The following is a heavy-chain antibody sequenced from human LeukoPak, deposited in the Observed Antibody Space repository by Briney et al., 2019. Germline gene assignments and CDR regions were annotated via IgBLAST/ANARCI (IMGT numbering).Heavy chain of an antibody. J-gene: IGHJ5*02. CDR1: GDSISSSSYY. Sequence: PSETLSLTCTVSGDSISSSSYYWGWIRQPPGKGLEWIGSMYYSGSSYYNTSLKSRITMSVDTSKNQFSLKLSSVTAADTAVYYCARRPFYYYDSSGYYFHAWFDPWGQGTLVTVSS. CDR2: MYYSGSS. D-gene: IGHD3-22*01. CDR3: ARRPFYYYDSSGYYFHAWFDP. V-gene: IGHV4-39*01.